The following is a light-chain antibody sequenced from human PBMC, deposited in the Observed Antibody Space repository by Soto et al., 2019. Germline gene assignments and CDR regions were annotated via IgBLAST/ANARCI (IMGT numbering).Light chain of an antibody. V-gene: IGKV3-20*01. CDR1: QSVSNNY. Sequence: EVVLTQSPGTLSLSPGERATLSCRASQSVSNNYFAWYQQKLGQAPRLLIFVSSDRATGIPYRFSGSGSGTDFTLTISRLEPEDFAVYYCQQYGSSPPYTFGQGTKLEIK. CDR2: VSS. CDR3: QQYGSSPPYT. J-gene: IGKJ2*01.